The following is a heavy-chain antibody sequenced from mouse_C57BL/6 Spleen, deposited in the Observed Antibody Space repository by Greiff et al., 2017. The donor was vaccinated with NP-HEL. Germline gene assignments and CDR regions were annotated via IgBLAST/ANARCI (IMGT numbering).Heavy chain of an antibody. CDR1: GFNIQDDY. J-gene: IGHJ4*01. D-gene: IGHD1-1*01. Sequence: VQLQQSGAELVRPGASVKLSCTASGFNIQDDYMHWVKQRPEQGLEWIGWIDPENGDTEYASKFQGKATITADTSSNTAYLQLSSLTSEDTAVYYCSTLYYGSSPYYYAMDYWGQGTSVTVSS. CDR2: IDPENGDT. V-gene: IGHV14-4*01. CDR3: STLYYGSSPYYYAMDY.